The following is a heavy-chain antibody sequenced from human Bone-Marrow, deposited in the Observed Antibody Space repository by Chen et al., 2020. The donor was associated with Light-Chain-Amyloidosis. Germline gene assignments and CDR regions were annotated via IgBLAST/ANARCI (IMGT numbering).Heavy chain of an antibody. CDR1: GGSISSSSYY. J-gene: IGHJ4*02. Sequence: QLQLQESGPGLVKPSETLSLTCTVSGGSISSSSYYWGWIRQPPGKGLEWIWSIYYSGSTYYNPSLKSRVTISVDTSKNQFSLKLSSVTAADTAVYYCARQYYDFWSGSYYFDYWGQGTLVTVSS. D-gene: IGHD3-3*01. CDR3: ARQYYDFWSGSYYFDY. V-gene: IGHV4-39*01. CDR2: IYYSGST.